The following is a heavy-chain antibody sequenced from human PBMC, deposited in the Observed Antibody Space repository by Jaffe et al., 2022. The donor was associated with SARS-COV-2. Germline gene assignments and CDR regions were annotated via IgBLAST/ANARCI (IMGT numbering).Heavy chain of an antibody. D-gene: IGHD6-13*01. CDR3: ARASGAAGTPNDY. CDR2: ISPRGGST. Sequence: QVQLVQSGAEVKKPGASVKVSCKASGYTFTCCYMHWVRQAPGQGPEWMGAISPRGGSTNYAQEFQGRVTMTWDTSTTTIYMELSSLKSEDTAVYYCARASGAAGTPNDYWGQGTLVTVSS. V-gene: IGHV1-46*01. CDR1: GYTFTCCY. J-gene: IGHJ4*02.